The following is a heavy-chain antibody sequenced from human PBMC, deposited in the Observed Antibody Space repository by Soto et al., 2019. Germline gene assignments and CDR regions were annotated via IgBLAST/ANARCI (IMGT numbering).Heavy chain of an antibody. CDR1: GFTVSTNS. J-gene: IGHJ6*02. D-gene: IGHD3-16*01. V-gene: IGHV3-53*02. CDR3: ASGQQVILRYYYGLDV. CDR2: IYYDDGST. Sequence: EVQLVETGGGLIQPGGSLRLSCAVSGFTVSTNSMSWVRQAPGKGLEWVSVIYYDDGSTYYADSVKGRFSISRDSARNTLYIQMNSLRAEDTAVYYCASGQQVILRYYYGLDVWGQGTTVTVSS.